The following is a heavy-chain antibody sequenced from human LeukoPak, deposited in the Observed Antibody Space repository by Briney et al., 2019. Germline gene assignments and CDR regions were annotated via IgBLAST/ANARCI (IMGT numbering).Heavy chain of an antibody. V-gene: IGHV3-53*01. J-gene: IGHJ4*02. CDR3: ARGRVFDY. D-gene: IGHD3-10*01. Sequence: HSGGSLRLSCAVSGFTVSSNYMSWVRQAPGKGLEWVSVIYSGGSTYYADSVKGRFTISRDNSKNTLYLQMNSLRAEDTAVYYCARGRVFDYWGQGTLVTVSS. CDR2: IYSGGST. CDR1: GFTVSSNY.